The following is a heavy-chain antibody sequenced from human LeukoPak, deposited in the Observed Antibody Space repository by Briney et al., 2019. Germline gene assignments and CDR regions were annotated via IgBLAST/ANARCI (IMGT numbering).Heavy chain of an antibody. CDR3: ASKGYCSSTSCPPYDY. J-gene: IGHJ4*02. CDR1: GYTFTSYY. D-gene: IGHD2-2*01. Sequence: SVKVSCKASGYTFTSYYMHWVRQAPGQGLEWMGGIIPIFGTANYAQKFQGRVTITADESTSTAYMELSSLRSEDTAVYYCASKGYCSSTSCPPYDYWGQGTLVTVSS. CDR2: IIPIFGTA. V-gene: IGHV1-69*13.